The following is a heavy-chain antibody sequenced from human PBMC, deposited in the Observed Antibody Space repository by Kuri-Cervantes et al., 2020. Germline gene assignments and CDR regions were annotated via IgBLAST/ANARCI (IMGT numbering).Heavy chain of an antibody. D-gene: IGHD3-3*01. Sequence: GSLRLSFAVYGGSFSDYYWSGIRQPPGKGLEWMGEINHSGSTNYNPSHKSRVTISVDTSKNQFSLKLNSVTAADTAVHYCATLGSFGVVGYWGQGTLVNVSS. V-gene: IGHV4-34*01. CDR2: INHSGST. CDR3: ATLGSFGVVGY. J-gene: IGHJ4*02. CDR1: GGSFSDYY.